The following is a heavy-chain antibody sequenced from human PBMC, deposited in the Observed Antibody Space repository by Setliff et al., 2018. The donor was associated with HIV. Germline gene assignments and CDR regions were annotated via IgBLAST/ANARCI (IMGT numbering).Heavy chain of an antibody. CDR1: GGSISSGDYY. J-gene: IGHJ6*02. D-gene: IGHD3-16*01. CDR2: IYYTGST. CDR3: ARDWAAPYYYGMDV. V-gene: IGHV4-31*03. Sequence: PSETLSLTCTVSGGSISSGDYYWSWIRQHPRKGLEWIGYIYYTGSTYYNPSLKSRVTISVDTSKNQFSLKLSSVTAADTAVYYCARDWAAPYYYGMDVWGQGTTVTVSS.